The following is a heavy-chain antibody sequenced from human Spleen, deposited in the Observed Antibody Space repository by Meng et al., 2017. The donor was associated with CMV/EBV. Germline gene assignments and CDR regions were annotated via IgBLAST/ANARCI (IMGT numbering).Heavy chain of an antibody. CDR1: GFTFSNYW. CDR2: INGDESST. CDR3: ARDPRAGAHFDY. D-gene: IGHD3-10*01. V-gene: IGHV3-74*03. Sequence: GGSLRLSCAASGFTFSNYWMQWVRQAPGKGLVWVSYINGDESSTTYADSVKGRFTISRDNAKNTLYLQMNRLRVEDTAVYYCARDPRAGAHFDYWGQGTLVTVSS. J-gene: IGHJ4*02.